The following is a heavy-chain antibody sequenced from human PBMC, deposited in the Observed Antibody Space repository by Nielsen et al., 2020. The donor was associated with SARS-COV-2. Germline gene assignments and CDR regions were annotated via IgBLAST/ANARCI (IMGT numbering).Heavy chain of an antibody. CDR2: ISLDGNNE. CDR3: AKDVPHSGLDF. V-gene: IGHV3-30*18. D-gene: IGHD2-15*01. Sequence: VRQAPGKGLEWLAVISLDGNNEYFADSVKDRFTISRDNSKNTLYLHMRSLRVEDTGVYSCAKDVPHSGLDFWSQGTPVTVSS. J-gene: IGHJ4*02.